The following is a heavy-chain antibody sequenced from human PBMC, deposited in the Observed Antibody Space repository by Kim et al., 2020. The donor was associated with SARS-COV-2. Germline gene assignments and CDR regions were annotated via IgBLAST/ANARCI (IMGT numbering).Heavy chain of an antibody. J-gene: IGHJ4*02. D-gene: IGHD4-17*01. V-gene: IGHV3-23*01. Sequence: YHAASGKGRFTISRDNSKNTLYLQMTSLRAEDTAVYYCAKVARTGPYFDYWGQGTLVTVSS. CDR3: AKVARTGPYFDY.